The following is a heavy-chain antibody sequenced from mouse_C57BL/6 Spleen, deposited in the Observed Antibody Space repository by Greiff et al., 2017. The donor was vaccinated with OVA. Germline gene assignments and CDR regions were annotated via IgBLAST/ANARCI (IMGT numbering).Heavy chain of an antibody. D-gene: IGHD2-4*01. J-gene: IGHJ3*01. Sequence: QVQLQQSGAELVRPGSSVKVSCKASGYAFTNYLIEWVKQRPGQGLEWIGVINPGSGGTNYTEKFKGKATLTADKSSSTAYMQLSSLTSEDSAVYYCARNLYDYDRLTGAYWGQGTLVTVSA. CDR3: ARNLYDYDRLTGAY. CDR1: GYAFTNYL. V-gene: IGHV1-54*01. CDR2: INPGSGGT.